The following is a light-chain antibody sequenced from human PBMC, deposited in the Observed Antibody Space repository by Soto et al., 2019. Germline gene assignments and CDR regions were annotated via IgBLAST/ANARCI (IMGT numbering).Light chain of an antibody. V-gene: IGKV4-1*01. CDR3: QQYYSTPLT. CDR2: WAS. Sequence: DIVMTQSPESLAVSLGERATINCRSSQSVLYRSINKNYLAWSQQKPGQPPKLLVYWASTREPGVPDRFSGSVSGTNFTLTISSLQAGDVAVYFCQQYYSTPLTFGGGTKVEIK. J-gene: IGKJ4*01. CDR1: QSVLYRSINKNY.